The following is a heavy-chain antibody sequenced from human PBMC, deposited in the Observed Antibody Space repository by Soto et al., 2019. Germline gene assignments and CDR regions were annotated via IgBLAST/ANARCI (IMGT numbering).Heavy chain of an antibody. CDR2: ISGSGGST. D-gene: IGHD1-26*01. Sequence: EVQLLESGGGLVQPGGSLRLSCAASGFTFSSYAMSWVRQAPGKGLEWVSAISGSGGSTYYADSVKGRFTISRDNSKNTRYLQMNSLRAEDRVVCYCAVSIVGATADYWGQGTLVTVSS. J-gene: IGHJ4*02. CDR1: GFTFSSYA. CDR3: AVSIVGATADY. V-gene: IGHV3-23*01.